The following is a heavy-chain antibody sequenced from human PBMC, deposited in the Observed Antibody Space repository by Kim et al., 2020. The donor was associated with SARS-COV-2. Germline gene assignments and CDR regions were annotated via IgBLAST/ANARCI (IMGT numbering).Heavy chain of an antibody. J-gene: IGHJ6*02. CDR3: ARGGVVPVYYYYGMDV. Sequence: SHRSRVTIPVDTSESQFSLKLSSVTAADTAVYYCARGGVVPVYYYYGMDVWGQGTTVTVSS. V-gene: IGHV4-34*13. D-gene: IGHD2-2*01.